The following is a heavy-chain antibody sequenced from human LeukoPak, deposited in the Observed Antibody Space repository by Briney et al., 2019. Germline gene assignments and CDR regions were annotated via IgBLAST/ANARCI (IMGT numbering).Heavy chain of an antibody. CDR1: GFTFDDYA. CDR2: ISWNSGSI. Sequence: PGRSLRLSCAASGFTFDDYAVHWVRQAPGKGLEWVSGISWNSGSIGYADSVKGRFTISRDNAKNSLYLQMNSLRAEDTALYYCAKDIIRRSDIVGAIIDYWGQGTLVTVSS. J-gene: IGHJ4*02. CDR3: AKDIIRRSDIVGAIIDY. D-gene: IGHD1-26*01. V-gene: IGHV3-9*01.